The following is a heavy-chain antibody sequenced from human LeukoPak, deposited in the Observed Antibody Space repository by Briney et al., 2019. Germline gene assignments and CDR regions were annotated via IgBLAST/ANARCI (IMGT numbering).Heavy chain of an antibody. J-gene: IGHJ3*02. CDR1: GLTLSTYW. CDR2: IKQDGSEK. V-gene: IGHV3-7*01. CDR3: ARRAFNWGSAFDI. D-gene: IGHD7-27*01. Sequence: GGSLRLSCAASGLTLSTYWMSWVRQAPGKGLEWVANIKQDGSEKNYVDSVKGRFTISRDNANNLLYLQMNSLRAEDTAVYYCARRAFNWGSAFDIWGQGTMVTVSS.